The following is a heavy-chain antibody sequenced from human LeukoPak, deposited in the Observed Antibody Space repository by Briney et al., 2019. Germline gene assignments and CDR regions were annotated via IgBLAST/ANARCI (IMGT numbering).Heavy chain of an antibody. CDR2: IRTYNGET. Sequence: ASAKISCNASGYSFNAYAMTWVRQAPGQGLEWMGWIRTYNGETHYAEKLQGRVTMTTDTSTSTAYMELRSLTSDDTAVYYCARALFGNNRVSFTEFDFWGQGTLVTVSS. V-gene: IGHV1-18*01. J-gene: IGHJ4*02. CDR1: GYSFNAYA. CDR3: ARALFGNNRVSFTEFDF. D-gene: IGHD1-14*01.